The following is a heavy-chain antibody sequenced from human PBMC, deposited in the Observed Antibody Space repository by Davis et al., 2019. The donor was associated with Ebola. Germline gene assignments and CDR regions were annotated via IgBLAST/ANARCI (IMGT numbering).Heavy chain of an antibody. CDR1: GGSISSGGYY. CDR3: ARVSAYYYDSSGYYSAYYFDY. V-gene: IGHV4-61*08. CDR2: IYYSGST. J-gene: IGHJ4*02. D-gene: IGHD3-22*01. Sequence: SETLSLTCTVSGGSISSGGYYWSWIRQPPGKGLEWIGYIYYSGSTNYSPSLKSRVTISVDTSKNQFSLKLSSVTAADTAVYYCARVSAYYYDSSGYYSAYYFDYWGQGTLVTVSS.